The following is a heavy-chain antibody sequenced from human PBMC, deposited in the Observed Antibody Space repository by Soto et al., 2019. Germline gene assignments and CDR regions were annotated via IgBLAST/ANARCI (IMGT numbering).Heavy chain of an antibody. CDR1: GFNFSSYG. D-gene: IGHD6-19*01. Sequence: PGGSLRLSCVVSGFNFSSYGMHWVRQAPGKGLEWVAFISSSSSTISFADSVKGRFTISRDNAKNSLYLQMNSLRDEDTAVYYCARDHDSSGWYDAFDIWGQGTMDTVSS. CDR2: ISSSSSTI. J-gene: IGHJ3*02. V-gene: IGHV3-48*02. CDR3: ARDHDSSGWYDAFDI.